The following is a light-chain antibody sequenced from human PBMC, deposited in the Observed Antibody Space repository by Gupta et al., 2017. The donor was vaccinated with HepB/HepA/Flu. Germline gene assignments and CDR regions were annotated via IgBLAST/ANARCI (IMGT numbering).Light chain of an antibody. V-gene: IGLV2-8*01. Sequence: QSALTQPPSASGSPGPSVTISCTGTSRDVGGYNYVSWYQHHPGKPPKLMFYEVSRRAAAVPGCFSASKSGNTASLTISGPTEEEAADYYAPSYAGSNNLVFGGGTKLTVL. J-gene: IGLJ2*01. CDR3: PSYAGSNNLV. CDR2: EVS. CDR1: SRDVGGYNY.